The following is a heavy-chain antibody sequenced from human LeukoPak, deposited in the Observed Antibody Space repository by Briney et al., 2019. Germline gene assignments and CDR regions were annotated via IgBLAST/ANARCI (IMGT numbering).Heavy chain of an antibody. J-gene: IGHJ5*02. D-gene: IGHD3-10*01. CDR1: GGSISSYY. V-gene: IGHV4-59*01. Sequence: SETLSLTCTVSGGSISSYYWSWIRQPPGKGLEWIGYIYYSGSTNYNPSLKSRVTISVDTSKNQFSLKLSSVTAADTAVYYCARGKPTPGWFDPWGQGTLVTVSS. CDR2: IYYSGST. CDR3: ARGKPTPGWFDP.